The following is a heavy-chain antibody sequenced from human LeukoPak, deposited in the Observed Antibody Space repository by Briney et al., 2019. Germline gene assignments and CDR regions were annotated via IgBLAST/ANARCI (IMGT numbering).Heavy chain of an antibody. D-gene: IGHD2-15*01. J-gene: IGHJ4*02. CDR3: ARDPGRWFFDY. CDR2: IIPIFGTP. V-gene: IGHV1-69*01. Sequence: GSSVKVSCKASGGTFSSYAISWVRQAPGQGLEWMGGIIPIFGTPNYAQKFKGRVTITADESTSTAYMELSSLRSEDTAGYYCARDPGRWFFDYWGQGTLVTVSS. CDR1: GGTFSSYA.